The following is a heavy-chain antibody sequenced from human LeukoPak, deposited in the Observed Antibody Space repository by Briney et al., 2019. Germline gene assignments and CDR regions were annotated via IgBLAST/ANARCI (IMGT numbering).Heavy chain of an antibody. V-gene: IGHV4-39*01. CDR2: IYYSGST. D-gene: IGHD3-22*01. J-gene: IGHJ4*02. CDR1: GGSISSYY. CDR3: ARHSGYYDSSGYYYGLHFDY. Sequence: SETLSLTCTVSGGSISSYYWGWIRQPPGKGLEWIGSIYYSGSTYYNPSLKSRVTISVDTSKNQFSLKLSSVTAADTAVYYCARHSGYYDSSGYYYGLHFDYWGQGTLVTVSS.